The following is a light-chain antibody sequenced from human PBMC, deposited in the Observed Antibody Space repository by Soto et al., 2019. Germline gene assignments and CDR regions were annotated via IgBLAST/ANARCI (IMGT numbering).Light chain of an antibody. CDR1: QSVLYSSNNKNY. J-gene: IGKJ1*01. CDR3: QQYYSPPWT. V-gene: IGKV4-1*01. CDR2: WAS. Sequence: DIVMTQSPDSLAVSLGERATINCKSSQSVLYSSNNKNYLTWYQQKPGQPPKLLIYWASTRESGVPDRFSGSGYGTDFTLTISTLQAEDLAVYYCQQYYSPPWTFGQGPNVEIK.